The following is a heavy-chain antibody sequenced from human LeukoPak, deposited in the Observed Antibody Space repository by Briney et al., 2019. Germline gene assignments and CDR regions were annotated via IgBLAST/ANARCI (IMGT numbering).Heavy chain of an antibody. CDR3: AKDPIVGAFSYYFDY. CDR2: ISWNSGSI. V-gene: IGHV3-9*01. CDR1: GFTFDDYA. J-gene: IGHJ4*02. Sequence: GRSLRLSCAASGFTFDDYAMHWVRQAPGKGLEWVSGISWNSGSIGYADSVKGRFTISRDNAKNSLYLQMNSLRAEDTALYYCAKDPIVGAFSYYFDYWGQGTLVTVSS. D-gene: IGHD1-26*01.